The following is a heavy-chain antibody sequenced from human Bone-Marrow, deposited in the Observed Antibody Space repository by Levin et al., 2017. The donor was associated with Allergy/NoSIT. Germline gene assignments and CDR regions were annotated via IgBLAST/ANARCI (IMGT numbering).Heavy chain of an antibody. J-gene: IGHJ4*02. CDR1: GFTFSGAW. V-gene: IGHV3-15*07. Sequence: LGESLKISCAASGFTFSGAWLNWVRQAPGKGLEWVGRLKSKTDSGTTDYAAPVKGRFTISRDDSKNTLYLQMNNLKTEDTAVYYCALLEDYYGSGGNWGQGTLVTVSS. CDR2: LKSKTDSGTT. CDR3: ALLEDYYGSGGN. D-gene: IGHD3-10*01.